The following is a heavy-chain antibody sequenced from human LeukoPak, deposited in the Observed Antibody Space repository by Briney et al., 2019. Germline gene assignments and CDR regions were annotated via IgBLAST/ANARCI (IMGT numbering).Heavy chain of an antibody. D-gene: IGHD6-13*01. CDR3: ARVPGYS. CDR1: GFTFSSYA. J-gene: IGHJ4*02. CDR2: ISYDGSNK. Sequence: GGSLRLSCAASGFTFSSYAMHWVRQAPGKGLEWVAVISYDGSNKYYADSVKGRFTISRDNSKNTLYLQMNSLRVEDTAVYYCARVPGYSWGQGTLVTVSS. V-gene: IGHV3-30*14.